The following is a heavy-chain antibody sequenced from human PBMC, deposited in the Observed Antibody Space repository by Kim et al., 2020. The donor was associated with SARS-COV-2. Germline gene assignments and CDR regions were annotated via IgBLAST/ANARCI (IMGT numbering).Heavy chain of an antibody. CDR3: ARGGEQLWFRNWFDP. D-gene: IGHD5-18*01. CDR2: IYYSGST. V-gene: IGHV4-59*13. CDR1: GGSISSYY. J-gene: IGHJ5*02. Sequence: SETLSLTCTVSGGSISSYYWSWIRQPPGKGLEWIGYIYYSGSTNYNPSLKSRVTISVDTSKNQFSLKLSSVTAADTAVYYCARGGEQLWFRNWFDPWGQGTLVTVSS.